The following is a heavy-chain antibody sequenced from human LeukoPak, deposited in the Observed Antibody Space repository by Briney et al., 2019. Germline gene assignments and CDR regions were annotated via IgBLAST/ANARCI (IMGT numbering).Heavy chain of an antibody. Sequence: PSETLSLTCAVYGGSFSGYYWSWIRQPPGKGLEWIGEINHSGSTNYNPSLKSRVTISVDTSKNQFSLKLSSVTAADTAVYYCAREWGYCTNGVCYTQYFDYWGQGTLVTVSS. CDR3: AREWGYCTNGVCYTQYFDY. D-gene: IGHD2-8*01. V-gene: IGHV4-34*01. J-gene: IGHJ4*02. CDR1: GGSFSGYY. CDR2: INHSGST.